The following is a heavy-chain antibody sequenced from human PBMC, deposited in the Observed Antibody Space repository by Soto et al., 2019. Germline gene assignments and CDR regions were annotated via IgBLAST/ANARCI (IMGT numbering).Heavy chain of an antibody. Sequence: QITLKESGPTLVKPTQTLTLTCTFSGFSLSTSGVGVGWIRQPPGKALEWLTLIYWDNDKRYSPSLKSRLTITKDTSRNQVVLTVTNMDPVDTATYYCSHFTTLYGMDVWGQGTTVTVSS. CDR1: GFSLSTSGVG. J-gene: IGHJ6*02. V-gene: IGHV2-5*02. D-gene: IGHD3-3*01. CDR2: IYWDNDK. CDR3: SHFTTLYGMDV.